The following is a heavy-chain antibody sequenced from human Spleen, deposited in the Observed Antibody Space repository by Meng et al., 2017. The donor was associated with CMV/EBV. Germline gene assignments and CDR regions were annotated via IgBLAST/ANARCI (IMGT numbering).Heavy chain of an antibody. CDR1: CGCIISYY. CDR3: ARHSSGWYPYYFDY. V-gene: IGHV4-59*01. Sequence: QVTLHGSAQDLCKLCETLSPTSTALCGCIISYYWSWIRQPPGKGLEWIGYIYYSGSTNYNPSLKSRVTISVDTSKNQFSLKLSSVTAADTAVYYCARHSSGWYPYYFDYWGQGTLVTVSS. J-gene: IGHJ4*02. CDR2: IYYSGST. D-gene: IGHD6-19*01.